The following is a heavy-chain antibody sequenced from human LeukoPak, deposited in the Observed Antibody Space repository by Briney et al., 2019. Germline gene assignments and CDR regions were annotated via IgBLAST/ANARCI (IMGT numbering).Heavy chain of an antibody. Sequence: GGSLRLSCAASGFTVSGSAMHWVRQASGKGLEWGGRIRSKANSYATAYAASVKGRFTVSRDDSKNTAYLQMNSLKTEDTAVYYCTRHVYCSSTSCQRNWFDPWGQGTLVTVSS. D-gene: IGHD2-2*01. CDR1: GFTVSGSA. J-gene: IGHJ5*02. CDR2: IRSKANSYAT. V-gene: IGHV3-73*01. CDR3: TRHVYCSSTSCQRNWFDP.